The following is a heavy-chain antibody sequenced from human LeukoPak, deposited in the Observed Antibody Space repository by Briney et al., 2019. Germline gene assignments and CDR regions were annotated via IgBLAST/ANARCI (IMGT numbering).Heavy chain of an antibody. V-gene: IGHV3-30-3*01. J-gene: IGHJ4*02. CDR1: GFTFSSYA. CDR2: ISYDGSNK. Sequence: GGSLRLSCAASGFTFSSYAMHWVRQAPGKGLEWVAVISYDGSNKYYADSVKGQFTISRDNSKNTLYLQMNSLRAEDTAVYYCARDGRTWKSLPHDYWGQGTLVAVSS. CDR3: ARDGRTWKSLPHDY. D-gene: IGHD1-1*01.